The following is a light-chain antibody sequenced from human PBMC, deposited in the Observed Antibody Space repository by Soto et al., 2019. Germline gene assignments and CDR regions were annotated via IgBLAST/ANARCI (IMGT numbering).Light chain of an antibody. CDR1: QSVSSY. V-gene: IGKV3-11*01. Sequence: EIVLTQSQATLSLSPGERATLSCSASQSVSSYLAWYQQKPGQAPRLLIYDASNRATGIPARFSGSGSGTDCTLTISSLEPEDFAVYYCQQRSNWPTFGQGTKLEIK. J-gene: IGKJ2*01. CDR3: QQRSNWPT. CDR2: DAS.